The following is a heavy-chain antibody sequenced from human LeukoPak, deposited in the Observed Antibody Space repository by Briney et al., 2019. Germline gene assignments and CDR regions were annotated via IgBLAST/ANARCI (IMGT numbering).Heavy chain of an antibody. CDR3: ARHFDTGGFDP. J-gene: IGHJ5*02. CDR1: GGSFSGYY. V-gene: IGHV4-34*01. D-gene: IGHD3-10*01. Sequence: SETLSLTCAVYGGSFSGYYWSWIRQPPGKGLEWIGEINHSGSTNYNPSLKSRVTISVDTSKNQFSLKLSSVTAADTAVYYCARHFDTGGFDPWGQGTLVTVSS. CDR2: INHSGST.